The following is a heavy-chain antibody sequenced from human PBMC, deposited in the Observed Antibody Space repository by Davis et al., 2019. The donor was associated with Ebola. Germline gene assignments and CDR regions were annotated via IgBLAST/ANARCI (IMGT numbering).Heavy chain of an antibody. CDR2: ISFDGRLR. J-gene: IGHJ4*02. CDR1: GFNFGIYS. Sequence: PGGSLRLSCAASGFNFGIYSMHWVRQAPGTGLEWLATISFDGRLRSYADSVKGRFTISRDNSDNMLFLQMTSLRGDDTAVYYCVREQYGEIYFDSWGQGKLVTVSS. V-gene: IGHV3-30*04. CDR3: VREQYGEIYFDS. D-gene: IGHD4-17*01.